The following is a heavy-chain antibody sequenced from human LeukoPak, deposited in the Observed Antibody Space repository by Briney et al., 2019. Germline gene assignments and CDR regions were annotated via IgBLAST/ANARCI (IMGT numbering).Heavy chain of an antibody. J-gene: IGHJ5*02. CDR1: RFTFSSYS. V-gene: IGHV3-21*01. Sequence: GGSLRLSCAASRFTFSSYSMNWVRQAPGKGLEWVSSISSSSSYIYYVDSVKGRFTISRDNAKNSLYLQMNSLRAEDTAVYYCAKDAGSYSSGWYWFDPWGQGTLVTVSS. CDR2: ISSSSSYI. D-gene: IGHD6-19*01. CDR3: AKDAGSYSSGWYWFDP.